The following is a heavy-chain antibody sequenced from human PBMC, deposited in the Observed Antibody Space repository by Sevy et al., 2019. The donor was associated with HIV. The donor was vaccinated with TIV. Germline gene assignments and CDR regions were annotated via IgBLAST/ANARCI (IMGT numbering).Heavy chain of an antibody. CDR3: ARHCSGGSCYSLLPHYYYGMDV. J-gene: IGHJ6*02. CDR1: GFTFNMYW. CDR2: IKEDGSER. D-gene: IGHD2-15*01. Sequence: GGSLRLSCAAPGFTFNMYWMTWVRQAPGKGLEWVANIKEDGSERNYLDSVKGRFTISRDNAKESLYLQINSLRAEDTAVYYCARHCSGGSCYSLLPHYYYGMDVWGQGTTVTVSS. V-gene: IGHV3-7*01.